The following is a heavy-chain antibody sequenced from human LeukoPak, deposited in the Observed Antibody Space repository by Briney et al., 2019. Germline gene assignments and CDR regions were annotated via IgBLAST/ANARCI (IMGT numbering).Heavy chain of an antibody. Sequence: GGSLRLSCAASGFTFSDYYMSWIRQAPGKGLEWVSYIGGSGTTIFYAHSVKGRFTISRGNAKNSLYLQMNSLRAEDTAVYYCARFAGSGSYIDYWGQGTLITVSS. CDR3: ARFAGSGSYIDY. CDR2: IGGSGTTI. CDR1: GFTFSDYY. D-gene: IGHD3-10*01. V-gene: IGHV3-11*01. J-gene: IGHJ4*02.